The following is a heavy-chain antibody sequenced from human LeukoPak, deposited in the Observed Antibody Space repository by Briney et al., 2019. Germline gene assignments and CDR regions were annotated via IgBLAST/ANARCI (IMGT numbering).Heavy chain of an antibody. D-gene: IGHD3-10*01. V-gene: IGHV3-33*01. Sequence: GGSLRLSCAASGFTFSSYGMHWVRQAPGKGLEWVAVIWYDGSNKYYAVSVKGRFTISRDNSKNTLYLQMNSLRAEDTAVYYCARERGTMYFDYWGQGTLVAVSS. J-gene: IGHJ4*02. CDR1: GFTFSSYG. CDR2: IWYDGSNK. CDR3: ARERGTMYFDY.